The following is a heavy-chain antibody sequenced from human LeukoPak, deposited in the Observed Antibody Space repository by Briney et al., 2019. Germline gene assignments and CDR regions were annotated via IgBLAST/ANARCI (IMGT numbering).Heavy chain of an antibody. V-gene: IGHV4-4*09. Sequence: PSETLSLTCTVSGGSISSYYWSWIRQPPGKGLEWIGYIYASGSTNYNPSLKSRVSISVGTSKNQFSLKLNSVTAADTAVYYCARSGGYSSPFAFWGQGSLVTVSS. J-gene: IGHJ4*02. CDR3: ARSGGYSSPFAF. CDR2: IYASGST. CDR1: GGSISSYY. D-gene: IGHD3-10*01.